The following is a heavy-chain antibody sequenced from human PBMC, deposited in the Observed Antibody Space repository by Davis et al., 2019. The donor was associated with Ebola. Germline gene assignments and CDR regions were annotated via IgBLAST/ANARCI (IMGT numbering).Heavy chain of an antibody. V-gene: IGHV4-34*01. CDR2: INHSGST. J-gene: IGHJ5*02. CDR3: ARVHCSSTSCYTGMGWFDP. Sequence: PGGSLRLSCAASGFTFSSYWMHWVRQPPGKGLEWIGEINHSGSTNYNPSLKSRVTISVDTSKNQFSLKLSSVTAADTAVYYCARVHCSSTSCYTGMGWFDPWGQGTLVTVSS. CDR1: GFTFSSYW. D-gene: IGHD2-2*02.